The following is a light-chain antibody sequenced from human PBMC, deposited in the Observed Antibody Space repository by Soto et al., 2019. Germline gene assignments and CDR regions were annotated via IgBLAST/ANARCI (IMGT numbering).Light chain of an antibody. V-gene: IGLV2-14*01. Sequence: QSALTQPASVSGSPGQSITIPCTGTSSDVGYYNYVSWYQQHPGRAPKLMIYDVSNRPSGVSYRFSGSKSDNTASLTISGLQAEDEADYYCSSYTTSSTYVFGTGTSSPS. CDR3: SSYTTSSTYV. CDR1: SSDVGYYNY. J-gene: IGLJ1*01. CDR2: DVS.